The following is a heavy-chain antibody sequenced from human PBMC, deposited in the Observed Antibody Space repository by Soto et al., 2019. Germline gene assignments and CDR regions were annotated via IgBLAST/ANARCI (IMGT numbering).Heavy chain of an antibody. CDR2: IYSGGTI. CDR3: ARGWSCDY. Sequence: GGSLRLSCAASGFTVSSNHMNWVRQAPGKGLEWVSGIYSGGTIFYADSVQGRFTISRDNSKNTLYLQMNSLRAEDTAVYYCARGWSCDYWGQGTLVTVSS. V-gene: IGHV3-66*01. D-gene: IGHD2-15*01. CDR1: GFTVSSNH. J-gene: IGHJ4*02.